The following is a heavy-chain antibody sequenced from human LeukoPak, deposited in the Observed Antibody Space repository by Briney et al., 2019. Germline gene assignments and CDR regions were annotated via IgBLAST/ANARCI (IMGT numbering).Heavy chain of an antibody. J-gene: IGHJ4*02. Sequence: ASVKVSCKASGYTFTDYYMHWVRQAPGQGLEWMGWIKSNSGGANYAQKFQGRVTMTRDTSISTAYMELSRLTSDDTAVYFCARARSSAYYFLFDYWGQGTLVTVSS. CDR1: GYTFTDYY. D-gene: IGHD3-22*01. CDR2: IKSNSGGA. V-gene: IGHV1-2*02. CDR3: ARARSSAYYFLFDY.